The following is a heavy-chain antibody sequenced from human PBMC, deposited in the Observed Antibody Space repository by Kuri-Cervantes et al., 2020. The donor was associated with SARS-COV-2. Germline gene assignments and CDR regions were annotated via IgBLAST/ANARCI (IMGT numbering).Heavy chain of an antibody. CDR3: ARVDGGWYGGEYYFDY. Sequence: GESLKISCAASGFTFSSYGMHWVRQAPGKGLEWVSGINWNGGSTGYADSVKGRFTISRDNAKNSLYLQMNSLRAEDTALYYCARVDGGWYGGEYYFDYWGQGTLVTVSS. CDR2: INWNGGST. J-gene: IGHJ4*02. V-gene: IGHV3-20*04. D-gene: IGHD6-19*01. CDR1: GFTFSSYG.